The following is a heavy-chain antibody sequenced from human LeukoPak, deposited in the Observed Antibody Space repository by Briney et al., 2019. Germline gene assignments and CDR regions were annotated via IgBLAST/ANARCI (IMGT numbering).Heavy chain of an antibody. CDR3: ASRGIKYYDSSGYYPFDY. CDR1: GGSISSSSYY. Sequence: SETLSLTCTVSGGSISSSSYYWGWIRQPPGKGLEWIGSIYYSGSTYYIPSLKSRVTISVDTSKNQFSLKLSSVTAADTAVYYCASRGIKYYDSSGYYPFDYWGQGTLVTVSS. D-gene: IGHD3-22*01. CDR2: IYYSGST. V-gene: IGHV4-39*01. J-gene: IGHJ4*02.